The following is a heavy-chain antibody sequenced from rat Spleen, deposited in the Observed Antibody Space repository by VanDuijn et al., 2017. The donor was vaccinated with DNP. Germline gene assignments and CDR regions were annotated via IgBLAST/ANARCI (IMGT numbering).Heavy chain of an antibody. J-gene: IGHJ4*01. D-gene: IGHD1-2*01. CDR1: GFTFSTFP. CDR2: ISTNGGST. CDR3: ATHGSIATISTGAMDV. V-gene: IGHV5-46*01. Sequence: EVQLVESGGGLVQPGRSMKLSCAASGFTFSTFPMAWVRQAPTKGLEWVASISTNGGSTYYGDSVKGRFTISRDNAKNTLHLQMDSLRSEDTATYYCATHGSIATISTGAMDVWGQGTSVTVSS.